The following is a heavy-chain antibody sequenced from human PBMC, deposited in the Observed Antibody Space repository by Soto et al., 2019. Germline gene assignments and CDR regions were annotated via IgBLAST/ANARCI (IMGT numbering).Heavy chain of an antibody. D-gene: IGHD5-18*01. CDR1: GFTFSSYG. V-gene: IGHV3-30*18. Sequence: QVQLVESGGGVVQPGRSLRLSCAASGFTFSSYGMHWVRQAPDKGLEWVAVISYDGSNKYYADSVKGRFTISRDNSKNTLYLQMNSLRAEDTAVYYCAKDRATVEDYFDYWGQGTLVTVSS. J-gene: IGHJ4*02. CDR3: AKDRATVEDYFDY. CDR2: ISYDGSNK.